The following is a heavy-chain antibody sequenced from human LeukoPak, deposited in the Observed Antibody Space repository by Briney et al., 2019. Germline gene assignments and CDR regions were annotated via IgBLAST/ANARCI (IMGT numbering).Heavy chain of an antibody. CDR1: GGSISSGGYY. Sequence: SETLSLTCTVSGGSISSGGYYWSWIRQHPGKGLEWIGYIYYSGSTYYNPSLKSRVTISVDTSKNQFSLKLSSVTAADTAVYYCARLDNGYYDSTGHAFDIWGQGTMVTVSS. CDR2: IYYSGST. D-gene: IGHD3-22*01. V-gene: IGHV4-31*03. CDR3: ARLDNGYYDSTGHAFDI. J-gene: IGHJ3*02.